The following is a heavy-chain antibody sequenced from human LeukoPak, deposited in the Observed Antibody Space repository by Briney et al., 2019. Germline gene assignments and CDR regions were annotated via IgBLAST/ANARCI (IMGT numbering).Heavy chain of an antibody. CDR2: ISSSGSSI. CDR1: GFPFSAYY. J-gene: IGHJ4*02. V-gene: IGHV3-11*01. Sequence: GGSLRLSCAASGFPFSAYYMSWIRQARGKGLEWVSYISSSGSSIYYADSVKGRFNISRDNAKNSLYLEMNSLRAEDTAVYYCVRDYYDSSGPPMGYFDYWGQGTLVTVSS. D-gene: IGHD3-22*01. CDR3: VRDYYDSSGPPMGYFDY.